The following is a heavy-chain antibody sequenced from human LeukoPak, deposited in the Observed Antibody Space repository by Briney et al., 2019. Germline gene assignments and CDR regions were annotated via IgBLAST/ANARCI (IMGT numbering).Heavy chain of an antibody. J-gene: IGHJ4*02. CDR2: IYSGGST. V-gene: IGHV3-53*01. CDR3: AREPQEGFDY. Sequence: GGSLRLSCAASGLTVSSNYMSWVRQAPGKGLEWVSVIYSGGSTYYADSVKGRFTISRDNAKNSLYLQMNNLRAEDTAVYYCAREPQEGFDYWGQGTLVTISS. CDR1: GLTVSSNY.